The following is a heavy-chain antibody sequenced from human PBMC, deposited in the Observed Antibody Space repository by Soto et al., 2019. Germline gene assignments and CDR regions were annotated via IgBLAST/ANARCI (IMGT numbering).Heavy chain of an antibody. V-gene: IGHV4-4*02. Sequence: QVQLHESGPGLVKPSGTLSLTCAVSGDSIRSDKWWSWVRQPPGKGLEWIGEIHHSGNSNYNPAHKSRVIISVATSETEFSLNLSSVTDADTAVSYGAGGERQQQRDYWGRGTLVTVSS. J-gene: IGHJ4*02. CDR3: AGGERQQQRDY. D-gene: IGHD6-25*01. CDR2: IHHSGNS. CDR1: GDSIRSDKW.